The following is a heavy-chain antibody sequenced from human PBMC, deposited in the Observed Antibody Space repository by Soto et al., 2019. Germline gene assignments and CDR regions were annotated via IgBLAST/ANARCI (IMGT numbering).Heavy chain of an antibody. D-gene: IGHD3-3*01. CDR2: IWYDGSNK. CDR3: AREGLDDFWRGFDY. CDR1: GFTFSSYG. V-gene: IGHV3-33*01. J-gene: IGHJ4*02. Sequence: QVQLVESGGGVVQPGRSLRLSCAASGFTFSSYGMHWVRQAPGKGLEWVAVIWYDGSNKYYADSVKGRFTTSRDNSKNTLYLQMNSLGAEDTAVYYCAREGLDDFWRGFDYWGQGTLVTVSS.